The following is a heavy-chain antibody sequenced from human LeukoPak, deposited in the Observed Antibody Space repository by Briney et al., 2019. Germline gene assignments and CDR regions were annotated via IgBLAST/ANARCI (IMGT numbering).Heavy chain of an antibody. D-gene: IGHD3-3*01. Sequence: SVKVSCKASGGTFSSYAISWVRQAPGQGLEWMAGIIPIFGTANYAQKFQGRVTITTDESTSTAYMGLSSLRSEDTAVYYCARDGEITIFGVVTPNWFDPWGQGTLVTVSS. CDR1: GGTFSSYA. CDR3: ARDGEITIFGVVTPNWFDP. J-gene: IGHJ5*02. V-gene: IGHV1-69*05. CDR2: IIPIFGTA.